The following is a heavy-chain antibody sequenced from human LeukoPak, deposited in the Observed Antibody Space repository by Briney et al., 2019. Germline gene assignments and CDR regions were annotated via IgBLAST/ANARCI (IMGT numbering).Heavy chain of an antibody. CDR1: GYTFTSYY. J-gene: IGHJ4*02. Sequence: GASVKVSCKASGYTFTSYYMHWVRQAPGQGLEWMGWINPDTGRTNYAQKFQGRVTMTRDTSITTAYMELTRLTSDDTAVYSCARGTYYDSSAYSGVRLFDYWGQGTLVTVSS. D-gene: IGHD3-22*01. CDR2: INPDTGRT. V-gene: IGHV1-2*02. CDR3: ARGTYYDSSAYSGVRLFDY.